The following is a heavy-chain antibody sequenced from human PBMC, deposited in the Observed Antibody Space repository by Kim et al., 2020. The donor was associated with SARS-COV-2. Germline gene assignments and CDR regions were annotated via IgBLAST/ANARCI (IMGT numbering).Heavy chain of an antibody. D-gene: IGHD2-2*01. Sequence: ASVKVSCKASGYTFTSYAMHWVRQAPGQRLEWMGWINAGNGNTKYSQKFQGRVTITRDTSASTAYMELSSLRSEDTAVYYCARGDHCSSTSCYGDAFDIWGQGTMVTVSS. CDR3: ARGDHCSSTSCYGDAFDI. V-gene: IGHV1-3*01. J-gene: IGHJ3*02. CDR1: GYTFTSYA. CDR2: INAGNGNT.